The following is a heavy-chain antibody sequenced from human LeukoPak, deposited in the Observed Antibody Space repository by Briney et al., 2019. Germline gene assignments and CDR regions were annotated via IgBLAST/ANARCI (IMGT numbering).Heavy chain of an antibody. D-gene: IGHD2-21*02. J-gene: IGHJ3*02. V-gene: IGHV3-30-3*01. Sequence: GGSLRLSCAASGFTFSSYAMHWVCQAPGKGLEWVAVISYDGSNKYYADSVKGRFTISRDNSKNTLYLQMNSLRAEDTAVYYCARSGIVVVTALGRDAFDIWGQGTMVTVSS. CDR1: GFTFSSYA. CDR3: ARSGIVVVTALGRDAFDI. CDR2: ISYDGSNK.